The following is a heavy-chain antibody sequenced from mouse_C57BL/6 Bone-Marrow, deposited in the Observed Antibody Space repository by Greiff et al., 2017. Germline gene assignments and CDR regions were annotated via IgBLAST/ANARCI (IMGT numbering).Heavy chain of an antibody. CDR3: ARRNYVFDY. D-gene: IGHD2-1*01. Sequence: QVQLQQSGAELVRPGASVKLSCKASGYTFTDYYINWVKQRPGQGLEWIARIYPGSGNTYYNEKIKGKATLTAEKSSSTAYMQLSSLTSEDSAVYFCARRNYVFDYWGQGTTLTVSS. J-gene: IGHJ2*01. CDR1: GYTFTDYY. CDR2: IYPGSGNT. V-gene: IGHV1-76*01.